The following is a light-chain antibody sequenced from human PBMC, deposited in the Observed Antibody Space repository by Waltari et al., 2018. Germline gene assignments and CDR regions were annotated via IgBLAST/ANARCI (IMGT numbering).Light chain of an antibody. J-gene: IGLJ1*01. CDR3: SCRDNSGFRHV. Sequence: SSDLTQDPAVSVALGKTFRITCQGYRLRRYYATWYQQKPGQAPVLVIFGQNKRPSGIPDRFSGSSSRNTASLTITGAQAEDEADYYCSCRDNSGFRHVFGTGTKVTV. CDR2: GQN. CDR1: RLRRYY. V-gene: IGLV3-19*01.